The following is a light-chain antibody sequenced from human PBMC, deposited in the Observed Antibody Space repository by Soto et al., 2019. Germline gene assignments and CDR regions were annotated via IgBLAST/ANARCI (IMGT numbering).Light chain of an antibody. V-gene: IGLV1-40*01. J-gene: IGLJ1*01. Sequence: QSVLTQPPSVSGAPGQRVTISCTGSSSNIGAGHDVHWYQQLPGTAPKLLIYDNNNRPSGVPDRFSGSKSGTSGSLAIIGLQADDEADYYCQSYDSSLSGYVFGTGTKLTVL. CDR1: SSNIGAGHD. CDR3: QSYDSSLSGYV. CDR2: DNN.